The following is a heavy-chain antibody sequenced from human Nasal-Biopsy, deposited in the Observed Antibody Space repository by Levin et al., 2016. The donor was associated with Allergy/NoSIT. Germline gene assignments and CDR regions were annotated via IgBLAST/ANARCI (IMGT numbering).Heavy chain of an antibody. CDR2: INPDGSST. CDR3: ATLVPGSY. V-gene: IGHV3-74*01. D-gene: IGHD2-15*01. J-gene: IGHJ4*02. CDR1: GFTFSSSW. Sequence: GESLKISCAASGFTFSSSWIYWVRQVPGKGLVWVSRINPDGSSTAYAGSVKGRFTISRDNAKNTLFLQVNGLRVEDTAVYYCATLVPGSYWGQRTLVTVSS.